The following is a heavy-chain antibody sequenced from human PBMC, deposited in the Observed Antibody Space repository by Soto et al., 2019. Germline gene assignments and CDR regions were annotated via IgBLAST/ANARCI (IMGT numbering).Heavy chain of an antibody. CDR3: ARGLATLPVFAFDI. D-gene: IGHD6-6*01. CDR2: IYWNDDK. Sequence: QITLKGSGPTVVKPTQTLTLTCTLSGISLTTTGVGLGWIRQTPGKALEWLALIYWNDDKHYNPSLKTRLTITKDTSKNQAVLTMTNMDPVDTATYYCARGLATLPVFAFDIWDQGTVVFVSS. V-gene: IGHV2-5*01. J-gene: IGHJ3*02. CDR1: GISLTTTGVG.